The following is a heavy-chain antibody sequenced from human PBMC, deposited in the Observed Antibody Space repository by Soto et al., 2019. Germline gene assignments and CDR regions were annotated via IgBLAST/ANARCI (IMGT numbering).Heavy chain of an antibody. V-gene: IGHV1-2*04. Sequence: ASVKVSCKASGYTFTGYYMHWVRQAPGQGLEWMGWINPNSGGTNYAQKFQGWVTMTRDTSISTAYMVLSRLRSDDTAVYYCAAAHYYDYVWGSLSPWGQGTLVTVSS. CDR2: INPNSGGT. J-gene: IGHJ5*02. D-gene: IGHD3-16*01. CDR3: AAAHYYDYVWGSLSP. CDR1: GYTFTGYY.